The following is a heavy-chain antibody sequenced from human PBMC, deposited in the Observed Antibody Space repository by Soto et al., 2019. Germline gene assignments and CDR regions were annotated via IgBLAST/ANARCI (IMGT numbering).Heavy chain of an antibody. Sequence: SETLSLTCTVSGGSISSYYWSWIRQPPGKGLEWIGYIYYSGSTNYNPSLKSRVTISVDTSKNQFSLKLSSVTAADTAVYYCARGSSGYYVDWFDPWGRGTLVTVSS. J-gene: IGHJ5*02. CDR3: ARGSSGYYVDWFDP. CDR2: IYYSGST. CDR1: GGSISSYY. D-gene: IGHD3-22*01. V-gene: IGHV4-59*01.